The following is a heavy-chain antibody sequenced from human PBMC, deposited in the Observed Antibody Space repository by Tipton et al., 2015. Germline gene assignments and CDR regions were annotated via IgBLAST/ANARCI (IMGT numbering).Heavy chain of an antibody. D-gene: IGHD6-13*01. CDR3: AREGSSWYFGVY. CDR1: GFTFSSYW. V-gene: IGHV3-7*03. Sequence: SLRLSCAASGFTFSSYWMSWVRQAPGKGLEWVANINQDGSEIYYVDSVKGRFTISRDNAQNSLFLQMNSLTAEDTAFYYCAREGSSWYFGVYWGQGTLVSVSS. J-gene: IGHJ4*02. CDR2: INQDGSEI.